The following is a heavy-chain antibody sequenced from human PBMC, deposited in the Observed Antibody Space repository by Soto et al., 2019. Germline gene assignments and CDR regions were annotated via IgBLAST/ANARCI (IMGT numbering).Heavy chain of an antibody. Sequence: QVQLVQSGAEVKKPGSSVKVFCKASGGTFSNYTISWVRQAPGQGLEWMGGIIPVFGTTDYEQKLQGRVTITADGSTSTAYMKLSSLRSADTAVYYCARSAPYIVVRKPTGNQDYYGMDVWGQGPTVTVSS. CDR1: GGTFSNYT. CDR2: IIPVFGTT. D-gene: IGHD2-2*01. CDR3: ARSAPYIVVRKPTGNQDYYGMDV. V-gene: IGHV1-69*01. J-gene: IGHJ6*02.